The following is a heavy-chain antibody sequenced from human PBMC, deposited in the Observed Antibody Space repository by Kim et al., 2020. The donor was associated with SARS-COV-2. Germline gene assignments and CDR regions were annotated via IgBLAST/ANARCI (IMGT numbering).Heavy chain of an antibody. J-gene: IGHJ4*02. V-gene: IGHV3-23*01. CDR3: VKDGPNGGSYFDN. D-gene: IGHD2-8*01. Sequence: YADTVKGRFTISRENAKNTLYRQLNRRRDEDTAVYYCVKDGPNGGSYFDNWGQGTLVSVSS.